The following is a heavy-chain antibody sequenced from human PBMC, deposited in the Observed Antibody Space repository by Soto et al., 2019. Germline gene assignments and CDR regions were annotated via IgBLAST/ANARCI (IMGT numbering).Heavy chain of an antibody. CDR2: ISGSGGST. CDR1: GFTFSSYA. D-gene: IGHD3-3*01. Sequence: GSLRLSCAASGFTFSSYAMSWVRQAPGKGLEWVSAISGSGGSTYYADSVKGRFTISRDNSKNTLYLQMNSLRAEDTAVYYCAKDRTYYDFWSGYYRSYGMDVWGQGTTVTVS. J-gene: IGHJ6*02. V-gene: IGHV3-23*01. CDR3: AKDRTYYDFWSGYYRSYGMDV.